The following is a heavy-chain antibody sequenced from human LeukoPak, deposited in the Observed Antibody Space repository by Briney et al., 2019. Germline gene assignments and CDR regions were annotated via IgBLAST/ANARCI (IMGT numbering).Heavy chain of an antibody. CDR2: ISHSGTT. D-gene: IGHD6-19*01. CDR3: ARDGGSDQYYFDN. V-gene: IGHV4-4*02. CDR1: GASISRPYW. Sequence: PTETLSLTCGVSGASISRPYWWSWVRLPPGKGLEWIAEISHSGTTHYNPSLKSRVIISVDKSKNQVFLKLNSVTAADTAMYYCARDGGSDQYYFDNWGQGTLVTVSS. J-gene: IGHJ4*02.